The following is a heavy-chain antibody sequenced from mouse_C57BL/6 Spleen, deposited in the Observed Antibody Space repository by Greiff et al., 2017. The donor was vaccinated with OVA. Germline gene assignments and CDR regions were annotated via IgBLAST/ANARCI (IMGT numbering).Heavy chain of an antibody. CDR3: ARGGYYGSSYTWFAY. D-gene: IGHD1-1*01. CDR1: GFNIKNTY. CDR2: IDPANGNT. J-gene: IGHJ3*01. V-gene: IGHV14-3*01. Sequence: EVKLVESVAELVRPGASVKLSCTASGFNIKNTYMHWVKQRPEQGLEWIGRIDPANGNTKYAPKFQGKATITADTSSNTAYLQLSSLTSEDTAIYYCARGGYYGSSYTWFAYWGQGTLVTVSA.